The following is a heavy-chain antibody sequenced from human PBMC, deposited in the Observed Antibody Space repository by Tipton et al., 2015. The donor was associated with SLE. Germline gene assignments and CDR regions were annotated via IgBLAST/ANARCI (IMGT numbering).Heavy chain of an antibody. CDR1: GGSVSSGSYY. CDR2: IYYSGST. D-gene: IGHD6-13*01. V-gene: IGHV4-61*01. CDR3: ATVTSSSWFRAFDY. Sequence: TLSLTCTVSGGSVSSGSYYWSWIRQPPGKGLEWLGYIYYSGSTNYNPSLKSRVTISVDTSKNQFSLKVSSVTAADTAVYYCATVTSSSWFRAFDYWGQGTRVTVSS. J-gene: IGHJ4*02.